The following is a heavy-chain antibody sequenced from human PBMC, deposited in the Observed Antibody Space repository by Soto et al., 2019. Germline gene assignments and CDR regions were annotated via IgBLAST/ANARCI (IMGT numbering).Heavy chain of an antibody. CDR3: ARASFYYDNSGYAVGWLDT. Sequence: PSGTXSLTCTFSGFSVSSGVYYLSWIRQSSGKVREWIGHISNSGTTKSNPSLKSHVTISLDTAKNHFSLKVTSVTAADTAMYYCARASFYYDNSGYAVGWLDTWGQGTRVTVSS. CDR2: ISNSGTT. CDR1: GFSVSSGVYY. V-gene: IGHV4-61*03. J-gene: IGHJ5*02. D-gene: IGHD3-22*01.